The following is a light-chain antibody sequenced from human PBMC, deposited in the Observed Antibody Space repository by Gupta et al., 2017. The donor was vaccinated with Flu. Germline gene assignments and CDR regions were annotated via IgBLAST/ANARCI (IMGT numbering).Light chain of an antibody. CDR3: AAWDDSLNGPV. J-gene: IGLJ2*01. V-gene: IGLV1-44*01. CDR1: SSNIGSNT. CDR2: SNN. Sequence: QSVLTHPPSASGPPGPRVTISCSGSSSNIGSNTVNWYQQLPGTAPKLLIYSNNQRPSGVPDRFSGSKSGTSASLAIRGLQSEDEADYYCAAWDDSLNGPVFGGGTKLTVL.